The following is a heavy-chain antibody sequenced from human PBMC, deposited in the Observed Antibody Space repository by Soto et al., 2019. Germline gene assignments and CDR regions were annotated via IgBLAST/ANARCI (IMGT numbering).Heavy chain of an antibody. D-gene: IGHD7-27*01. J-gene: IGHJ4*02. CDR2: IYYSGAT. CDR3: ARDKDLEPTVWGY. V-gene: IGHV4-31*02. Sequence: SETLSLTYCVSGGSMSTGGDCYHWIRPLPGKGLEWIGYIYYSGATHYSPSLRPRATISIDTSKNQFSLRLISVTAADTALYFCARDKDLEPTVWGYWGQGIQVTVSS. CDR1: GGSMSTGGDC.